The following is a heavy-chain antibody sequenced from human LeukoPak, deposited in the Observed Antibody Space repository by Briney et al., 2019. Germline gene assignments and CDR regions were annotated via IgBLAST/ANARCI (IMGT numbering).Heavy chain of an antibody. J-gene: IGHJ4*02. Sequence: SETLSLTCTVSGGSISSDYWSWIRQSPGKGLEWIGYIYYSGTTSYNPSLKSRVTISLDTPKNQFSLKLSSVTAADTAVYYCARGANWGSPDYWGQGTLVTVSP. CDR1: GGSISSDY. V-gene: IGHV4-59*01. D-gene: IGHD7-27*01. CDR2: IYYSGTT. CDR3: ARGANWGSPDY.